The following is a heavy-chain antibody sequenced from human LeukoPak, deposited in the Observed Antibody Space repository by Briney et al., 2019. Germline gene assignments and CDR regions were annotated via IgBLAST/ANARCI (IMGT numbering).Heavy chain of an antibody. CDR1: GFTFSSYA. D-gene: IGHD3-22*01. CDR3: VKPLSGDYDSSGYYTRAFDY. CDR2: INSNGGST. J-gene: IGHJ4*02. V-gene: IGHV3-64D*06. Sequence: GGSLRLSCSASGFTFSSYAMHWVRQAPGKGLQYVSAINSNGGSTYYADSVKGRFTISRDNSKNTLYLQMSSLRAEDTAVYYCVKPLSGDYDSSGYYTRAFDYWGQGTLVTVSS.